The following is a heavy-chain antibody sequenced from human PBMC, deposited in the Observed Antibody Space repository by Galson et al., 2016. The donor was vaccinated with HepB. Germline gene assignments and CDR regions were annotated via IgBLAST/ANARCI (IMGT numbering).Heavy chain of an antibody. D-gene: IGHD1-1*01. CDR1: GFNFRTSA. J-gene: IGHJ3*02. CDR3: AADLMSTVSPFYVFDI. CDR2: IVGSGNT. V-gene: IGHV1-58*01. Sequence: SVKVSCKASGFNFRTSAVQWVRQARGQRPEWIGWIVGSGNTNYAQKFQARVTISRDMSTSTAYMELRSLRSEDTAIYYCAADLMSTVSPFYVFDIWGQGTMVTVSS.